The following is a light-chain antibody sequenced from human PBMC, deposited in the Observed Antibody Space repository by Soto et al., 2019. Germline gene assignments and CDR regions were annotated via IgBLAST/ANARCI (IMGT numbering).Light chain of an antibody. Sequence: QLVLTQPPSMSGTPGQRVSISCSGSSSNIESHSVDWYQHFPGTAPKLVINSNDQRPSGVPDRFSGSKSGTLASLAISGLQSEDEADYYCATWDDGVNGVLFGGGTKLTVL. J-gene: IGLJ2*01. CDR2: SND. V-gene: IGLV1-44*01. CDR3: ATWDDGVNGVL. CDR1: SSNIESHS.